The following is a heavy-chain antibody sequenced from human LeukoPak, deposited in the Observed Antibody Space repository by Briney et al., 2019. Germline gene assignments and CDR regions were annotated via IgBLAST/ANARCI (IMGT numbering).Heavy chain of an antibody. CDR1: GYTFTSYG. CDR3: ARALLRYCSSTSCYEWSWFDP. CDR2: ISAYNGNT. J-gene: IGHJ5*02. D-gene: IGHD2-2*01. V-gene: IGHV1-18*01. Sequence: EASVKVSCKASGYTFTSYGISWVRQAPGQGLEWMGWISAYNGNTNYAQKLQGRVTMTTDTSTSTAYMELRSLRSDDTAVYYCARALLRYCSSTSCYEWSWFDPWGQGTLVTVSS.